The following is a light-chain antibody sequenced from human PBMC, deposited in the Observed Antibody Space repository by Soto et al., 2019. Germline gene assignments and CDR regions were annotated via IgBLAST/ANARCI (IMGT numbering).Light chain of an antibody. V-gene: IGLV1-51*02. CDR3: GTWDSSLSAWV. CDR2: END. J-gene: IGLJ3*02. CDR1: SSNIGNNY. Sequence: QSVLTQPHSVSAAPGQRVAISCSGSSSNIGNNYVSWHQQLPGTAPKLFIYENDKRPSGIPDRFSGSKSGTSTTLGITGLQTGDEADYYCGTWDSSLSAWVFGGGTKLTVL.